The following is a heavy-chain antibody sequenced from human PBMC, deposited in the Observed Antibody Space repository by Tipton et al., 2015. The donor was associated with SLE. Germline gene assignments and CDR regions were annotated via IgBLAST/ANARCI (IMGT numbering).Heavy chain of an antibody. CDR3: ARDRQPYFDY. CDR1: GGSFSGYY. V-gene: IGHV4-34*01. D-gene: IGHD6-13*01. Sequence: TLSLTCAVYGGSFSGYYWSWIRQPPGKGLEWIGEINHRGSTNYNPSLKSRVTISVDTSKNQFSLKLSSVTAADTAVYYCARDRQPYFDYWGQGTLVTVSS. J-gene: IGHJ4*02. CDR2: INHRGST.